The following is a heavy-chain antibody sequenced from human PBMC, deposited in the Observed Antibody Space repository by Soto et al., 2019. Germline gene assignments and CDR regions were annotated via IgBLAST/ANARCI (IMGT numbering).Heavy chain of an antibody. V-gene: IGHV3-7*03. J-gene: IGHJ4*02. CDR3: TASLSWLGSDS. Sequence: AQLVESGGGLVQPGGSLRLSCAASGFSLNGYWMNWVRQAPGKGLEWVANIKQDGSEKYYVDSVKGRFTISRENAKNSVSLHMYSLRAEDAAVYYCTASLSWLGSDSWGQGTLVTVSS. D-gene: IGHD6-19*01. CDR2: IKQDGSEK. CDR1: GFSLNGYW.